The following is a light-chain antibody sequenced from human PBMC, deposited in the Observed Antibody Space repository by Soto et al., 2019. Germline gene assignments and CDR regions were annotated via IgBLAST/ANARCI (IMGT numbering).Light chain of an antibody. CDR2: AAS. V-gene: IGKV1-27*01. CDR3: QKYNSAPRS. CDR1: QSISNY. J-gene: IGKJ1*01. Sequence: DIQMTQSPSSLSASVGDRVTITCRASQSISNYLAWYQQKPGKVPKLLIYAASTLQSGGPSRFSGSGSGTDFTLNISSLQPEDVATYYCQKYNSAPRSFGQGTKVDIK.